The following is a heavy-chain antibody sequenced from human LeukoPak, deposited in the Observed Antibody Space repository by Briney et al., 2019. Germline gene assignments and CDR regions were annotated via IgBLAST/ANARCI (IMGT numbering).Heavy chain of an antibody. CDR2: ISSSSSYI. CDR1: GFTFSSYW. V-gene: IGHV3-21*01. Sequence: SGGSLRLSCAVSGFTFSSYWMSWVRQAPGKGLEWVSSISSSSSYIYYADSVKGRFTISRDNAKNSLYLQMNSLRAEDTAVYYCARDCSGGSCYLYYYYYMDVWGKGTTVTVSS. CDR3: ARDCSGGSCYLYYYYYMDV. D-gene: IGHD2-15*01. J-gene: IGHJ6*03.